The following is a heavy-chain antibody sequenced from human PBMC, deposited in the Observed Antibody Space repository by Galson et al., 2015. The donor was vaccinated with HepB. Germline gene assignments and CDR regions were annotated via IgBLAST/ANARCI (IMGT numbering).Heavy chain of an antibody. CDR2: INPNSGDT. J-gene: IGHJ5*02. V-gene: IGHV1-2*02. Sequence: SVKVSCKASGYTFIGHHMHWVRQAPGQGLEWMGWINPNSGDTKYAQKFEGRVTMTRDTSISTAHMELSRLRSDDTAVYYCAGGAAVATNWFDPWGQGTLVTVSS. CDR3: AGGAAVATNWFDP. D-gene: IGHD6-13*01. CDR1: GYTFIGHH.